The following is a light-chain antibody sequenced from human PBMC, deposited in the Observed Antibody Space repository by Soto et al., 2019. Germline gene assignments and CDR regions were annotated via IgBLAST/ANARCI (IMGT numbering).Light chain of an antibody. CDR1: QSISSTY. CDR2: RAS. CDR3: QHYGSSPPFT. J-gene: IGKJ3*01. V-gene: IGKV3-20*01. Sequence: EIVLTQSPGTLSLSPGERATLSCRTSQSISSTYLAWYQQKPGQAPRLLIYRASTMATGVPDRFSGSGSGTDFTLTIRRLEPEDFAVYYCQHYGSSPPFTFGPGTKVDI.